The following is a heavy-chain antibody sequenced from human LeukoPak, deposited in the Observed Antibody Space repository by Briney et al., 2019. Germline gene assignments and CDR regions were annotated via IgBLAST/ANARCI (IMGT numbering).Heavy chain of an antibody. J-gene: IGHJ4*02. D-gene: IGHD5-12*01. Sequence: GGSLRLSCAASGFTFSSYGMNWVRQAPGKGLEWVSAISGSGSGGSTYYADSVKGRFTISRDNSKNTVYLQMNSLRAEDTAVYYCARGPSGYHNTGGQGTLVTVSS. V-gene: IGHV3-23*01. CDR2: ISGSGSGGST. CDR1: GFTFSSYG. CDR3: ARGPSGYHNT.